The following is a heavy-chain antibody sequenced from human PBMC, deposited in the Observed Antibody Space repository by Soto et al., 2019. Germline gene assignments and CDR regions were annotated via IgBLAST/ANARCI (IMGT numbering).Heavy chain of an antibody. CDR3: TRVAVVLDTRWFDP. V-gene: IGHV3-49*03. J-gene: IGHJ5*02. CDR1: GFTFGDYA. Sequence: GGSLRLSCTASGFTFGDYAVSWFRQAPGKGLEWVGFIRSKAYGGTTEYAASVKGRFTISRDDSKSIAYLQMNSLKTEDTAVYYCTRVAVVLDTRWFDPWGQGTLVTVSS. D-gene: IGHD2-21*01. CDR2: IRSKAYGGTT.